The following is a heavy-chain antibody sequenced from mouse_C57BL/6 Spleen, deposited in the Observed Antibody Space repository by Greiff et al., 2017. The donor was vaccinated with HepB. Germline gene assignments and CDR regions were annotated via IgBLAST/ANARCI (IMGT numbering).Heavy chain of an antibody. J-gene: IGHJ3*01. CDR3: SRDEDYSFAY. CDR2: ISYDGSN. CDR1: GYSITSGYY. D-gene: IGHD1-1*01. V-gene: IGHV3-6*01. Sequence: DVQLQESGPGLVKPSQSLSLTCSVTGYSITSGYYWNWNRQFPGNKLEWMGYISYDGSNNYNPSLKNRISSTRDTSKNQFFLKLDSVTTEDTATYYCSRDEDYSFAYWGQGTLVTVSA.